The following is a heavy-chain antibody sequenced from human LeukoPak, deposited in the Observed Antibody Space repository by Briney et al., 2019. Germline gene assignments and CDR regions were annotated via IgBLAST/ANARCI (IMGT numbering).Heavy chain of an antibody. Sequence: GGSLRLSCAASGFTFDDYAMHWVRQAPGKGLEWVSGISWNSGKIGYADSVKGRFTIGYADSVKGRFTISRDNAKNALYLQMNSLRAEDTALYYCAKAVGYSGAFDYWGQGTLVTVSS. D-gene: IGHD1-26*01. CDR1: GFTFDDYA. V-gene: IGHV3-9*01. CDR2: ISWNSGKI. J-gene: IGHJ4*02. CDR3: AKAVGYSGAFDY.